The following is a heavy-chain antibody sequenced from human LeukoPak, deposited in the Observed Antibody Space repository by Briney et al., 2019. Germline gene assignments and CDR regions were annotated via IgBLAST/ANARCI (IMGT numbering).Heavy chain of an antibody. D-gene: IGHD6-19*01. CDR2: IYYSGST. CDR1: GGSISSYY. Sequence: SETLSLTCTVSGGSISSYYWSWIRQPPGKGLEWIGYIYYSGSTNYNPSLKSRVTISVDTSKNQFSLKLSSVTAADTAVYYCEPYSSAGWFDPWGQGTLVTVSS. J-gene: IGHJ5*02. CDR3: EPYSSAGWFDP. V-gene: IGHV4-59*01.